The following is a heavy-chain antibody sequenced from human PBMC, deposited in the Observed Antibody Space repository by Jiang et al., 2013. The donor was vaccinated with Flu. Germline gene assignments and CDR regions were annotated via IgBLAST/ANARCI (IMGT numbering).Heavy chain of an antibody. Sequence: GSGLVKPSGTLSLTCGVSGASISSDKWWNWVRQPPGKGLEWIGEIYHSGTTNYNPSLKSRVTISVDKSKNQFSLKLSSVTAADTAVYYCARIVVVPASPYGMDVWGQGTTVIVSS. J-gene: IGHJ6*02. CDR1: GASISSDKW. CDR3: ARIVVVPASPYGMDV. CDR2: IYHSGTT. D-gene: IGHD2-15*01. V-gene: IGHV4-4*02.